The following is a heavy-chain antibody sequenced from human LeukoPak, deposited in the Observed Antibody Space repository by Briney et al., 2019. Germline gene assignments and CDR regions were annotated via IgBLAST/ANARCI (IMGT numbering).Heavy chain of an antibody. J-gene: IGHJ6*02. CDR2: MNPNSGNT. CDR1: GYTFTSYD. CDR3: ARSRSASLTIFGVVIIDYYYYGMDV. V-gene: IGHV1-8*01. D-gene: IGHD3-3*01. Sequence: ASVTVSCKASGYTFTSYDINWVRQATGQGLEWMGLMNPNSGNTGYAQKFQGRVTMTRNTSISTAYMELSSLRSEDTAVYYCARSRSASLTIFGVVIIDYYYYGMDVWGQGTTVTVSS.